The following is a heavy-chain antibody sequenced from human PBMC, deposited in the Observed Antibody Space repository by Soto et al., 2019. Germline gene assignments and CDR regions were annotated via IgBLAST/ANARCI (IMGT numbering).Heavy chain of an antibody. CDR1: GGSISSGGYS. D-gene: IGHD1-26*01. Sequence: PSETLSLTCAVSGGSISSGGYSWSWIRQPPGKGLEWIGYIYHSGSTYYNPSLKSRVTISVDRSKNQFSLKLSSVTAADTAVYYCARGRVIVGATLGAFDIWGQGTMVTVSS. V-gene: IGHV4-30-2*01. CDR3: ARGRVIVGATLGAFDI. J-gene: IGHJ3*02. CDR2: IYHSGST.